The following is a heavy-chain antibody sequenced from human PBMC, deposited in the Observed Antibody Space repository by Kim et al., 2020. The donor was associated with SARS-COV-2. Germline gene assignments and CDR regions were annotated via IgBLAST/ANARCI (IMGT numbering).Heavy chain of an antibody. V-gene: IGHV3-11*01. CDR2: ISSSGSTI. CDR1: GFTFSDYY. D-gene: IGHD3-9*01. Sequence: GGSLRLSCAASGFTFSDYYMSWIRQAPGKGLEWVSYISSSGSTIYYADSVKGRFTISRDNAKNSLYLQMNSLRAEDTAVYYCARDSTSPPRTFAFDWRPHWFDYWGQGTLVTVSS. J-gene: IGHJ4*02. CDR3: ARDSTSPPRTFAFDWRPHWFDY.